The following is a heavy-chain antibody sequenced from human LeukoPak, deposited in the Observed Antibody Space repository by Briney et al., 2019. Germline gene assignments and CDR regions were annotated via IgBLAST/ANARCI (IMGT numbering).Heavy chain of an antibody. V-gene: IGHV1-69*13. Sequence: TSVKVSCKASGGTFSSYAISWVRQAPGQGLEWMGGIIPIFGTANYAQKFQGRVTITADESTSTAYMELSSLRSEDTAVYYCASADGRHGAFDIWGQGTMVTVSS. CDR1: GGTFSSYA. CDR2: IIPIFGTA. CDR3: ASADGRHGAFDI. J-gene: IGHJ3*02.